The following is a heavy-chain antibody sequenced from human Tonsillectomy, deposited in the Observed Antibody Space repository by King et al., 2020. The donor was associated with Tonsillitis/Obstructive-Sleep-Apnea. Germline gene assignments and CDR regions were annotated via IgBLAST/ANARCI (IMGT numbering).Heavy chain of an antibody. Sequence: QLVQSGAEVKKPGSSVKVSCKASGGTFSRYAINWVRQAPGQGLEWMGGIIPFLGTASYAQKFQGRVTVTADKSPGTASMDLSSLRSAATAVYYCARAGPLGLAREKIYYYYDMDVWGQGTTVTVSS. CDR3: ARAGPLGLAREKIYYYYDMDV. J-gene: IGHJ6*02. CDR2: IIPFLGTA. CDR1: GGTFSRYA. V-gene: IGHV1-69*10. D-gene: IGHD1-26*01.